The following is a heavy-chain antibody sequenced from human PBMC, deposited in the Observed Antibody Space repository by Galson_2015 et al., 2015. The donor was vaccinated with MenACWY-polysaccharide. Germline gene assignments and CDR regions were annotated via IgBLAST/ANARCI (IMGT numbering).Heavy chain of an antibody. D-gene: IGHD3-3*01. CDR3: ATGGYGSGCYLPID. J-gene: IGHJ4*02. CDR2: IKPDGSEK. V-gene: IGHV3-7*01. Sequence: SLRLSCAASGFTFSTYWMSWVRQAPGKGLEWVANIKPDGSEKYYVDSVKGRFTISRDNAKNSLFLQMNSLRAEDTAVYYCATGGYGSGCYLPIDWGQGTLVTVSS. CDR1: GFTFSTYW.